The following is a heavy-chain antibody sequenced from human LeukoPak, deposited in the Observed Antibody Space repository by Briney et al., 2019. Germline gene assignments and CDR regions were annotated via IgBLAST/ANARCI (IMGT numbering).Heavy chain of an antibody. V-gene: IGHV3-23*01. CDR2: ISGSGDST. Sequence: GGSLRLSCAASGFTFSSYAMRWVRQAPGKGLEWVSGISGSGDSTYYADSVKGRFTISRDNSKNTLYLQMNSLRAEDTAVYYCAKDVFPSHYYDSSGYYFDYWGQGTLVTVSS. CDR3: AKDVFPSHYYDSSGYYFDY. CDR1: GFTFSSYA. J-gene: IGHJ4*02. D-gene: IGHD3-22*01.